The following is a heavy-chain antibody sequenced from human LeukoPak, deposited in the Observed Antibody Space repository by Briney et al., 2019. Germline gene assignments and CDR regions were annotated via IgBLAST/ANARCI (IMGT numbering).Heavy chain of an antibody. J-gene: IGHJ6*02. V-gene: IGHV1-18*01. CDR1: GYTFTSYG. CDR2: ISAYNGNT. CDR3: ARAGYNWNDEDYYYYGMDV. D-gene: IGHD1-1*01. Sequence: ASVKVSCKASGYTFTSYGISWVRQAPGQGLEWMGWISAYNGNTNYAQKLQGRVTMTTDTSTSTAYMELRSLRSDDTAVYYCARAGYNWNDEDYYYYGMDVWGQGTTVTVSS.